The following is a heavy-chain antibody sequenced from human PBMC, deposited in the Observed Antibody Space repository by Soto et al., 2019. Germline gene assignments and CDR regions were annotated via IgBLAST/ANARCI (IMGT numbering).Heavy chain of an antibody. J-gene: IGHJ3*01. Sequence: QVQLQESGPGQVKRSGTLYLTCAVSGDSISNTRWWTWVRQPPGKGLEWIGDIFHSGDTNYNPSLKSRVFISVDKSQNQFSLKVSSVTAADTAVYYCAYSTGWYRHDVWGQGTLVTVSS. D-gene: IGHD6-19*01. V-gene: IGHV4-4*02. CDR2: IFHSGDT. CDR3: AYSTGWYRHDV. CDR1: GDSISNTRW.